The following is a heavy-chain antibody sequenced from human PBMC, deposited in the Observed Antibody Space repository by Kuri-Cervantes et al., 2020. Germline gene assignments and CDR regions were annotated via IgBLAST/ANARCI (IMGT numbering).Heavy chain of an antibody. J-gene: IGHJ4*02. V-gene: IGHV2-5*01. CDR3: AHTKPSNWNDRGHYFDY. CDR1: GFSLSNARMG. CDR2: IYWNDDK. Sequence: SGPTLVKPTETLTLTCTVSGFSLSNARMGVSWIRQPPGKALEWLALIYWNDDKRYSPSLKSRLTITKDTSKNQVVLTMTNMDPVDTATYYCAHTKPSNWNDRGHYFDYWGQGTLVTVSS. D-gene: IGHD1-20*01.